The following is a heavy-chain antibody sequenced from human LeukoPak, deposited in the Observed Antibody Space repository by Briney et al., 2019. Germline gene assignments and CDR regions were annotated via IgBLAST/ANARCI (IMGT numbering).Heavy chain of an antibody. CDR3: ARGYCSGGSCYSYYYYNYMDV. D-gene: IGHD2-15*01. V-gene: IGHV4-4*07. J-gene: IGHJ6*03. CDR2: IYTSGST. Sequence: KSSETLSLTCTVSGGSISIYYWSWIRQPAGKGLEWIGRIYTSGSTNYNPSLKSRVTISVDTSKNQFPLKLSSVTAADTAVYYCARGYCSGGSCYSYYYYNYMDVWGKGTTVTVSS. CDR1: GGSISIYY.